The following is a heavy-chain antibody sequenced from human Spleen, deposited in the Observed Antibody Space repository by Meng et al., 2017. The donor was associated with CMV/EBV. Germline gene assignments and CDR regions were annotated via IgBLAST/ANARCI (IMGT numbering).Heavy chain of an antibody. Sequence: TGSISGGYISSCNRWTWVRQPPGNGLSWTAEIYQSGPTTYNPSLKSRVTRSMDRSKNQFSLKLPSVTAADTAIYYCAGGSSSQGFEYWRRGTLVTVSS. CDR1: GGYISSCNR. CDR3: AGGSSSQGFEY. J-gene: IGHJ4*02. CDR2: IYQSGPT. V-gene: IGHV4-4*02.